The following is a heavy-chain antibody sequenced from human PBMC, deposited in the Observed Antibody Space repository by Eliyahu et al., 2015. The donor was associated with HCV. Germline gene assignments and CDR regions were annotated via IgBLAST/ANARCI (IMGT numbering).Heavy chain of an antibody. CDR3: AKAPYGSGSRYYFDY. D-gene: IGHD3-10*01. J-gene: IGHJ4*02. CDR1: GFTFSXYA. V-gene: IGHV3-23*01. Sequence: EVQLLESGGGLVXPGGSLXLSCAXSGFTFSXYAMXWVRQAPGKGLGWVSAISGSGGSTYYADSVKGRFTISRDNSKNTLYLQMNSLRAEDTAVYYCAKAPYGSGSRYYFDYWGQGTLVTVSS. CDR2: ISGSGGST.